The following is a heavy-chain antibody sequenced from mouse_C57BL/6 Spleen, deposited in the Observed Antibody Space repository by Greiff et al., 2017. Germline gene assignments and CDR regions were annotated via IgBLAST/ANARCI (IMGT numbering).Heavy chain of an antibody. CDR2: INPNNGGT. CDR3: ASELASFAY. Sequence: EVQLQQSGPELVKPGASVKISCKASGYTFTDYYMNWVKQSHGKSLEWIGDINPNNGGTSYNQKFKGKATLTVDKSSSTAYMELRSLTSEDSAVYYCASELASFAYWGQGTLVTVSA. V-gene: IGHV1-26*01. J-gene: IGHJ3*01. CDR1: GYTFTDYY. D-gene: IGHD4-1*01.